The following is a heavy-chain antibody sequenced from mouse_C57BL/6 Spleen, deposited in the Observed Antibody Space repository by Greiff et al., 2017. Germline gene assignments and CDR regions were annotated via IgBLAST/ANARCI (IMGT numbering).Heavy chain of an antibody. CDR2: IDPSDSYT. J-gene: IGHJ4*01. CDR1: GYTFTSYW. V-gene: IGHV1-59*01. CDR3: AVYDGYYEDAMDY. D-gene: IGHD2-3*01. Sequence: QVHVKQSGAELVRPGTSVKLSCKASGYTFTSYWMHWVKQRPGQGLEWIGVIDPSDSYTNYNQKFKGKATLTVDTSSSTAYMQLSSLTSEDSAVYYCAVYDGYYEDAMDYWGQGTSVTVSS.